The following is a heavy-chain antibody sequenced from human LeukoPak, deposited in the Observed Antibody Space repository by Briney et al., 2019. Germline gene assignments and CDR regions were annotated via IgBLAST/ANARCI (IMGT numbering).Heavy chain of an antibody. CDR1: GFTFSSYG. Sequence: GGSLRPSCAASGFTFSSYGMHWVRQAPGKGLEWVAVISYDGSNKYYADSVKGRFTISRDNSKNTLYLQMNGLRAEDTAVYYCAKDGNDFTYYFDYWGQGTLVTVSS. V-gene: IGHV3-30*18. D-gene: IGHD1-26*01. J-gene: IGHJ4*02. CDR3: AKDGNDFTYYFDY. CDR2: ISYDGSNK.